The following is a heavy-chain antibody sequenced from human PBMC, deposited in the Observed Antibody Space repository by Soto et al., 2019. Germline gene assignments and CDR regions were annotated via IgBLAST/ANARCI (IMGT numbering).Heavy chain of an antibody. CDR3: ARAPYCTNGVCPWFDP. CDR1: GGSISSGDYY. D-gene: IGHD2-8*01. CDR2: IYYSGST. J-gene: IGHJ5*02. V-gene: IGHV4-30-4*01. Sequence: QVQLQESGPGLVKPSQTLSLTCTVSGGSISSGDYYWSWIRQPPGKGLEWIGYIYYSGSTYYNPSLNSRVTISVDTSKNQFSLKLSAVTAADTAVYYCARAPYCTNGVCPWFDPWGQGTLVTVSS.